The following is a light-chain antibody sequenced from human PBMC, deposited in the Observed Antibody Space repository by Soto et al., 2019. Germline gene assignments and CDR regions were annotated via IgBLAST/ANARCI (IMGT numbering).Light chain of an antibody. CDR3: QHYDSSLST. CDR1: QSIDSIS. J-gene: IGKJ4*01. V-gene: IGKV3-20*01. Sequence: EIVLTQSPGTLSLFPGERATLSCRASQSIDSISLAWYQHKPGQAPRLIIYGESSRSTAIPDRFSGSGSGTDFTLTISRLEPEDFAVYYCQHYDSSLSTFGGGTKVEIK. CDR2: GES.